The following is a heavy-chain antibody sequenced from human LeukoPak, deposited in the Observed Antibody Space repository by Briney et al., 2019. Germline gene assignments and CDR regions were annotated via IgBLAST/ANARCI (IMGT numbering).Heavy chain of an antibody. V-gene: IGHV1-69*13. Sequence: GASVKVSCKASGSTFSSYAISWVRQAPGQGLEWMGGIIPIFGTANYAQKFQGRVTITADESTSTAYMELSSLRSEDTAVYYCARRNVVVVAATSYYYYGMDVWGQGTTVTVSS. CDR1: GSTFSSYA. CDR3: ARRNVVVVAATSYYYYGMDV. CDR2: IIPIFGTA. D-gene: IGHD2-15*01. J-gene: IGHJ6*02.